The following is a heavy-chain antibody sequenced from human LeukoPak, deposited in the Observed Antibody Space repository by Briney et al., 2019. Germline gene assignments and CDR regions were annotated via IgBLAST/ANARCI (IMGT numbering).Heavy chain of an antibody. V-gene: IGHV3-74*01. Sequence: GGSLRLSCAASGFTFNNYWMHWVRRAPGKGLVWVSRINSDGSSTSYADSVKGRFTISRDNAKNTLYLQMNSLRAEDTAVYYCASLTRSGWSLYYYYGMDVWGQGTTVTVSS. D-gene: IGHD6-19*01. CDR3: ASLTRSGWSLYYYYGMDV. J-gene: IGHJ6*02. CDR1: GFTFNNYW. CDR2: INSDGSST.